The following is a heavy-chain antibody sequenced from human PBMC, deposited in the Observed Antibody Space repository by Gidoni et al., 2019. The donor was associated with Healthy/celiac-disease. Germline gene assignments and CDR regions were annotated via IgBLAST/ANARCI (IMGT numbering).Heavy chain of an antibody. CDR3: AVLPMEVGYYDFWSGPTSGKYNWFDP. D-gene: IGHD3-3*01. Sequence: EVQLVQSGAEVKKPGESLRISCKGSGYSFTSYWISWVRQTPGKGLEWMGRIDPSDSYTNYSPSFQGHVTISADKSISTAYLQWSSLKASDTAMYYCAVLPMEVGYYDFWSGPTSGKYNWFDPWGQGTLVTVSS. J-gene: IGHJ5*02. CDR1: GYSFTSYW. V-gene: IGHV5-10-1*03. CDR2: IDPSDSYT.